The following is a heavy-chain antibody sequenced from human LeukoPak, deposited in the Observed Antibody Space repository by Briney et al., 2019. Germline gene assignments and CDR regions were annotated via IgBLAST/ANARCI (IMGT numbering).Heavy chain of an antibody. Sequence: ASVKVSCKASGYTFTSYGISWMRQAPGQGLEWMGWMGAYNGNTNYAQKLQGRVTMTTDTSTSRAYMELRSLRSDDTAVYYCARVGVGRGESSSWYFLVDYWGQGTLVTVSS. CDR3: ARVGVGRGESSSWYFLVDY. CDR2: MGAYNGNT. J-gene: IGHJ4*02. V-gene: IGHV1-18*01. D-gene: IGHD6-13*01. CDR1: GYTFTSYG.